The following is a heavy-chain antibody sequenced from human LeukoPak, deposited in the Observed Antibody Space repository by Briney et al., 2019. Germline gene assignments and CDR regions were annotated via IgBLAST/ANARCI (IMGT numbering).Heavy chain of an antibody. D-gene: IGHD5-18*01. CDR1: GFTVSSYY. CDR2: IYSGGST. Sequence: GGSLRLSCAASGFTVSSYYMTWVRQAPGKGLEWVSVIYSGGSTYYADSVKGRFTTSRDNAKNSLNLEMNSLRAEDTAVYYCVRGPGYSYGAYYCYGMDVWGQGTTVTVSS. V-gene: IGHV3-66*01. J-gene: IGHJ6*02. CDR3: VRGPGYSYGAYYCYGMDV.